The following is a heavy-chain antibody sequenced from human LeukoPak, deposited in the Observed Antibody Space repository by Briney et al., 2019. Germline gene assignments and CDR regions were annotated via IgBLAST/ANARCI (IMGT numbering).Heavy chain of an antibody. CDR3: ARRGNPSIADDAFDI. CDR2: ISAYNGNT. Sequence: ASVKVSCKASGYTFTNYGISWVRQAPGQGREWMGWISAYNGNTNYAQKLQGRVTMTTDTSTRTAYMELRSLRSDDTAMYYCARRGNPSIADDAFDIWGQGTMVTVSS. D-gene: IGHD6-6*01. CDR1: GYTFTNYG. J-gene: IGHJ3*02. V-gene: IGHV1-18*01.